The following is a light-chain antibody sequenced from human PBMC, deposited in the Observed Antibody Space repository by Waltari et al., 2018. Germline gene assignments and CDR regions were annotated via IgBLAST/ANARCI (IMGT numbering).Light chain of an antibody. V-gene: IGLV1-44*01. CDR3: ASWDDGLNGWM. Sequence: SVLNQPPSVSAIPGQSVTISCSGDNSNIGSTFVPWFQQAPQMAPKLLIHPSTQRPSGVPDRFSGSRSGTSASLAISGLQSEDEADYYCASWDDGLNGWMFGGGTKVTVL. CDR1: NSNIGSTF. J-gene: IGLJ3*02. CDR2: PST.